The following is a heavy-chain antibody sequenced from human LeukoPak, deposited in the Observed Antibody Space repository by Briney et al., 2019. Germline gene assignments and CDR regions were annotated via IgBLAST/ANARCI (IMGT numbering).Heavy chain of an antibody. D-gene: IGHD2-2*01. Sequence: PGGSLRLSCAASGFTFSTYSMNWVRQAPGEGLEWVSSISSSSSYIYYADSLKGRFTISRDNAKNSLYLQMNSLRAEDAAVYYCARIQLNSYYYYMDVWGKGTTVTVSS. CDR2: ISSSSSYI. CDR1: GFTFSTYS. CDR3: ARIQLNSYYYYMDV. V-gene: IGHV3-21*01. J-gene: IGHJ6*03.